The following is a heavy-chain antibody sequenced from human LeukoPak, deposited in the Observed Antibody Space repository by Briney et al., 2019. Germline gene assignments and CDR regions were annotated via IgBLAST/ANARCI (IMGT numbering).Heavy chain of an antibody. CDR2: IYYSGST. CDR3: ARRRGNTSGFQGYYFDY. D-gene: IGHD6-19*01. V-gene: IGHV4-31*03. J-gene: IGHJ4*02. Sequence: SQTLSLTCTVSGGSVSSGDYYWSWIRQLPGKGLEWIGYIYYSGSTYYSPSLKSRLTISVDTSKNQFSLKLSSVTAADTAVYYCARRRGNTSGFQGYYFDYWGQGTLVTVSS. CDR1: GGSVSSGDYY.